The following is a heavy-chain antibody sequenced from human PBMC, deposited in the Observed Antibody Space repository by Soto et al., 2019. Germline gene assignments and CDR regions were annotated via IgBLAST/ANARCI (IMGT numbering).Heavy chain of an antibody. CDR3: ATGVLDTVNTSYYGMDV. D-gene: IGHD4-4*01. CDR1: GYTLTELS. CDR2: FDPEDGET. J-gene: IGHJ6*04. V-gene: IGHV1-24*01. Sequence: GASVKVSCKVSGYTLTELSMHWVRQAPGKGLEWMGGFDPEDGETIYAQKFQGRVTMTEDTSTDTAYMELSSLRSEDTAVYYCATGVLDTVNTSYYGMDVWGKGTTVTVSS.